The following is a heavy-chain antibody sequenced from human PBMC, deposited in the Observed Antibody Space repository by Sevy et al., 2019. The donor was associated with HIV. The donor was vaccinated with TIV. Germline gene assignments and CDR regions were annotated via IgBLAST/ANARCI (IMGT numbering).Heavy chain of an antibody. Sequence: GGSLRLSCAASGFTFSSYGMPWVRQAPGKGLEWVAVISYDGSNKYYADSVKGRFTISRDNSKNTLYLQMNSLRAEDTAVYYCAKLGYCSSTSCYTGDKAFDIWGQGTMVTVSS. V-gene: IGHV3-30*18. D-gene: IGHD2-2*02. CDR2: ISYDGSNK. J-gene: IGHJ3*02. CDR3: AKLGYCSSTSCYTGDKAFDI. CDR1: GFTFSSYG.